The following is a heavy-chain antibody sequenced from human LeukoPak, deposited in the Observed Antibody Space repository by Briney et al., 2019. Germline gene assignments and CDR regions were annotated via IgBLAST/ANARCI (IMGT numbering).Heavy chain of an antibody. CDR1: GYTFTGYY. Sequence: ASVKVSCKASGYTFTGYYMHWVRQAPGQGLEWMGWINPNSGGTNYAQKFQGRVTMTRDTSISTAYMELSRLRSDDTAVYYCARTSYGYYAVEDYWGQGTLVTVSS. CDR2: INPNSGGT. D-gene: IGHD5-18*01. CDR3: ARTSYGYYAVEDY. J-gene: IGHJ4*02. V-gene: IGHV1-2*02.